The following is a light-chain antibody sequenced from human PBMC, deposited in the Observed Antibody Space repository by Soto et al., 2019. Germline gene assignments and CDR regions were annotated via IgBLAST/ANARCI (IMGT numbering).Light chain of an antibody. CDR3: QQFSSYPLT. CDR2: GAS. V-gene: IGKV3-20*01. Sequence: EMVLTQSPGTVSLSPGERATLSCRASQSVSNNYLAWYQQKPGQAPRLLIYGASNRATGIPDRFSGSGSGTDFTLTISRLEPEDFAVYYCQQFSSYPLTFGGGTKVDIK. J-gene: IGKJ4*01. CDR1: QSVSNNY.